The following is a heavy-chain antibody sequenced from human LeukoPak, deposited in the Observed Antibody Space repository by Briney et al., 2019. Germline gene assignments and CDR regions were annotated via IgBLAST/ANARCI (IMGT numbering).Heavy chain of an antibody. D-gene: IGHD6-19*01. J-gene: IGHJ4*02. CDR2: IYSSGST. CDR3: ARGDDVAGYFDH. CDR1: GGSLISGGYS. Sequence: TLSLTCAVSGGSLISGGYSWTWIRQPPGKGLEWIGYIYSSGSTYYNPSLKSRVTISVDRSKNQFSLKLSSVTAADTAVYYCARGDDVAGYFDHWGQGTLVTVSS. V-gene: IGHV4-30-2*01.